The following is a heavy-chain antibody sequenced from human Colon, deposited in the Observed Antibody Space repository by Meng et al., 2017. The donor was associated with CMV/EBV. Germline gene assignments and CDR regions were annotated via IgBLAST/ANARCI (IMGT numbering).Heavy chain of an antibody. D-gene: IGHD4-17*01. J-gene: IGHJ4*02. Sequence: GESLKISCAASGFTFGSFAMSWVRQAPGKGLEWVSAISNSGTATYYAGSLKGRSTISRDNAKNSLFLQMNSLRAEDTAVYYCARFYGAHGYHFDYWGQGVLVTVSS. CDR1: GFTFGSFA. V-gene: IGHV3-21*01. CDR2: ISNSGTAT. CDR3: ARFYGAHGYHFDY.